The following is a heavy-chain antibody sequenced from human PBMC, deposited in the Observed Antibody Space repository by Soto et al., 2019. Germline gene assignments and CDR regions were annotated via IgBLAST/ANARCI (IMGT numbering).Heavy chain of an antibody. CDR2: IYPGDSDT. V-gene: IGHV5-51*01. D-gene: IGHD3-3*01. Sequence: GESLKISCKGSGYSFTSYWIGWVRQMPGKGLEWMGIIYPGDSDTSYSPSFQGQVTISADKSISTAYLRWSSLKASDTAMYYCARHFTYYDFWSGYYAFDIWGQGTMVTVSS. CDR3: ARHFTYYDFWSGYYAFDI. CDR1: GYSFTSYW. J-gene: IGHJ3*02.